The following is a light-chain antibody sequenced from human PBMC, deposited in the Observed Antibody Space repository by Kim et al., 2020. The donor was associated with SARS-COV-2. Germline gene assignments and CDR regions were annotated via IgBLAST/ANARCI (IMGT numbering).Light chain of an antibody. Sequence: RATNSFTGSSSNIGAGFNVNWYQWLPGTAPRLLISDNDNRPSGVPDRFSASKSATSASLAITGLQAEDEADYYCQSYDSSLSGFVIFGGGTQLTVL. J-gene: IGLJ2*01. CDR2: DND. V-gene: IGLV1-40*01. CDR3: QSYDSSLSGFVI. CDR1: SSNIGAGFN.